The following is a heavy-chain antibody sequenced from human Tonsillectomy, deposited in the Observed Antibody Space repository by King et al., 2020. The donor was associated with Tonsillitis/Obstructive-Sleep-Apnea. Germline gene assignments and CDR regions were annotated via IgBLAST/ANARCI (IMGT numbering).Heavy chain of an antibody. Sequence: QLVQSGAEVKKPGASVKVSCKASGYTFTSYYMHWVRQAPGQGLEWMGIINPSGGSTSYAQKFQGRVTMTRDTSTSTVYMERSSLRSEDTAVDYCAREGVGSSWYYYYYYMDVWGKGTTVTVSS. CDR1: GYTFTSYY. CDR3: AREGVGSSWYYYYYYMDV. J-gene: IGHJ6*03. V-gene: IGHV1-46*01. D-gene: IGHD6-13*01. CDR2: INPSGGST.